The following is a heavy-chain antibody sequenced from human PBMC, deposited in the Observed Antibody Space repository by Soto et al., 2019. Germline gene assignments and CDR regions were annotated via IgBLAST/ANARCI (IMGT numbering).Heavy chain of an antibody. V-gene: IGHV3-33*01. CDR1: GFTFSSYG. CDR3: ARAPGAAGYFDY. J-gene: IGHJ4*02. Sequence: QVQLVESGGGVVQPGRSLRLSCAASGFTFSSYGMHWVRQAPGKGLEWVAVIWYDGSNNYYADSVKGRFTISRDNSKNTLYLQMNSLRAEDTAVYYCARAPGAAGYFDYWGQGTLVTVSS. D-gene: IGHD6-13*01. CDR2: IWYDGSNN.